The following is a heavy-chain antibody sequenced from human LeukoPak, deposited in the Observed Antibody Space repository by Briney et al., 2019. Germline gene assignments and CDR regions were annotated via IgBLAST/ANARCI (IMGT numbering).Heavy chain of an antibody. D-gene: IGHD3-22*01. J-gene: IGHJ4*02. CDR1: GFTFSSYA. CDR3: ARASYYDSSGYPSFDY. CDR2: ISGSGGST. Sequence: TGGSLRLSCAASGFTFSSYAMSWVRQAPGKGLEWVSAISGSGGSTYYADSVKGRFTISRDNSKNTLYLQMNSLRAEDTAVYYCARASYYDSSGYPSFDYWGQGTLVTVSS. V-gene: IGHV3-23*01.